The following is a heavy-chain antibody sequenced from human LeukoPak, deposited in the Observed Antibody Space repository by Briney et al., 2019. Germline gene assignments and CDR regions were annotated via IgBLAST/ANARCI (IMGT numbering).Heavy chain of an antibody. Sequence: GGPLRLSCAASGFTFSSYGMHWVRQAPGKGLERVAVIWYDGSNKYYADSVKGRFTISRDNSKNTLYLQMNSLRAEDTAVYYCARDCGITMVRGADYWGQGTLVTVSS. V-gene: IGHV3-33*01. J-gene: IGHJ4*02. CDR1: GFTFSSYG. CDR2: IWYDGSNK. CDR3: ARDCGITMVRGADY. D-gene: IGHD3-10*01.